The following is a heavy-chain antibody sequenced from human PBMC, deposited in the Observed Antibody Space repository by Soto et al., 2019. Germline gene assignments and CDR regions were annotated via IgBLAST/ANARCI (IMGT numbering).Heavy chain of an antibody. Sequence: EVQLVESGGGLVKPGGSLRLSCAASGFTFNSAWMNWVRQAPGKGLEWVGRIKSKTDGGTTDYAAPVKGRFTISRDDSKHTLYLQMNSLKTEDTAVYYCTTDLPTLIPQVDYWGQGTLVTVSS. V-gene: IGHV3-15*07. CDR3: TTDLPTLIPQVDY. CDR1: GFTFNSAW. CDR2: IKSKTDGGTT. D-gene: IGHD4-4*01. J-gene: IGHJ4*02.